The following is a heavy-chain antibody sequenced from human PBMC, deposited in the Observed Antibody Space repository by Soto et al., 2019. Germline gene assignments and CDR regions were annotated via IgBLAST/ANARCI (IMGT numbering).Heavy chain of an antibody. CDR3: AKERGRNRNFAMDV. CDR1: GLTFSDYG. D-gene: IGHD1-1*01. J-gene: IGHJ6*02. CDR2: ISYDGSFV. V-gene: IGHV3-30*18. Sequence: GGSLRLSCVVSGLTFSDYGFHWVRQTPGKGLDWVAAISYDGSFVYYADSVRGRFTISRDNSRNTLDLQMNTLRHEDTAVNYCAKERGRNRNFAMDVWGQGTSVTVSS.